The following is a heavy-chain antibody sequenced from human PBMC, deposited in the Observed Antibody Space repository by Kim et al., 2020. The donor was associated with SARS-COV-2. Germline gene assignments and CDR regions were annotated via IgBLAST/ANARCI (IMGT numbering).Heavy chain of an antibody. Sequence: AQELQGRVTLTTDTSTSTAYMELRSLRSDDTAVYYCARDLVAADIPFDYWGQGTLVTVSS. V-gene: IGHV1-18*01. D-gene: IGHD2-15*01. J-gene: IGHJ4*02. CDR3: ARDLVAADIPFDY.